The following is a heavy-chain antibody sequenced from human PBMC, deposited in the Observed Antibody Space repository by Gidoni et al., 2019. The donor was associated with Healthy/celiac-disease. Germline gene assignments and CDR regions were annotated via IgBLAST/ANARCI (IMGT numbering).Heavy chain of an antibody. V-gene: IGHV3-7*04. Sequence: EVQLVESGGGLVQPGGSLRLSCAASGFTFSSYWMSWVRQAPGKGLEWVANIKQDGSEKYYVDSVKGRFTISRDNAKNSLYLQMNSLRAEDTAVYYCARLAVAGTPRPGVIDYWGQGTLVTVSS. D-gene: IGHD6-19*01. CDR2: IKQDGSEK. CDR1: GFTFSSYW. CDR3: ARLAVAGTPRPGVIDY. J-gene: IGHJ4*02.